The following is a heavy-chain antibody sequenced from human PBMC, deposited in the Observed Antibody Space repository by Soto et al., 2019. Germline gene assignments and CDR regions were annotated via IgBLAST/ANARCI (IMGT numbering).Heavy chain of an antibody. CDR1: GFTFSSYG. Sequence: QVQLVESGGGVVQPGRSLRLSCAASGFTFSSYGMHWVRQAPGKGLEWVVVIWYDGSNKYYADSVKGRFTISRDNSKNTLYLQMNSLRAEDTAVYYCARGVRYYYDSSGYYPTFDYWGQGTLVTVSS. CDR2: IWYDGSNK. D-gene: IGHD3-22*01. J-gene: IGHJ4*02. V-gene: IGHV3-33*01. CDR3: ARGVRYYYDSSGYYPTFDY.